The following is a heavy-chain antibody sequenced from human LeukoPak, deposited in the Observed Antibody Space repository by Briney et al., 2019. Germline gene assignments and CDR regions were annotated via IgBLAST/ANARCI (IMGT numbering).Heavy chain of an antibody. CDR1: GGSISSYY. J-gene: IGHJ4*02. CDR3: ARGGRAAFDY. Sequence: KPSETLSLTCTVSGGSISSYYWSWIRQPPGKGLEWIGYIYCSGSTNYNPSLKSRVTISVDRSKNQFSLKLSSVTAADTAVYYCARGGRAAFDYWGQGTLVTVSS. CDR2: IYCSGST. D-gene: IGHD2-15*01. V-gene: IGHV4-59*12.